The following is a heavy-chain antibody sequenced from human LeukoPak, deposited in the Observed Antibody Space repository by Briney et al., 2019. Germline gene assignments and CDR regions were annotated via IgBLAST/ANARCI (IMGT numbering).Heavy chain of an antibody. CDR1: GFTFSSYA. D-gene: IGHD3-22*01. V-gene: IGHV3-23*01. Sequence: GGALRLSCAASGFTFSSYAMCWVRQAPGKGLEWVSSISSSDGRTYYADSVKGRFTISRDNSKNTLYLQMNSLRAEDTAVYYCASAREYYDSSGYYYFPPDYWGQGTLVTVSS. CDR2: ISSSDGRT. CDR3: ASAREYYDSSGYYYFPPDY. J-gene: IGHJ4*02.